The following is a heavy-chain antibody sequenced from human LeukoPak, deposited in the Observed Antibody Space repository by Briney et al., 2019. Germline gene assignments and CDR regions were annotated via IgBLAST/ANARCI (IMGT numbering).Heavy chain of an antibody. Sequence: AGGSLRLSCAASGFTFSSYSMNWVRQAPGKGLEWVSSISSSSSYIYYADSVKGRFTISRDNAKNSLYLQMNSLRAEDTAVYYYARESVWFGELSVDYWGQGTLVTVSS. CDR2: ISSSSSYI. D-gene: IGHD3-10*01. CDR3: ARESVWFGELSVDY. V-gene: IGHV3-21*01. J-gene: IGHJ4*02. CDR1: GFTFSSYS.